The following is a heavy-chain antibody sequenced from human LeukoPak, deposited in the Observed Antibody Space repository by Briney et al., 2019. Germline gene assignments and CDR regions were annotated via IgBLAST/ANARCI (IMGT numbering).Heavy chain of an antibody. CDR1: GVSITINNCY. D-gene: IGHD3-16*01. CDR3: ARTRGLGVLYYFDY. J-gene: IGHJ4*02. V-gene: IGHV4-39*07. CDR2: ISYTGST. Sequence: SETLSLTCSVSGVSITINNCYWGWLRQPPGKGLEWIGSISYTGSTYYNPSLKSRVTISVDTSKNQFSLKVSSVTAADTAVYYCARTRGLGVLYYFDYWGQGTLVTVSS.